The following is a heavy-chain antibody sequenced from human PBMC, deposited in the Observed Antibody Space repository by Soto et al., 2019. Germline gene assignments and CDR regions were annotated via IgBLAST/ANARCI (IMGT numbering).Heavy chain of an antibody. CDR2: ISSSSSTI. CDR3: AKVALDRNAFDI. J-gene: IGHJ3*02. Sequence: GGSLRLSCAASGFTFSSYSMNWVRQAPGKGLEWVSYISSSSSTIYYADSVKGRFTISRDNSKNTLYLQMNSLRAEDTAVYYCAKVALDRNAFDIWGQGTMVTVSS. V-gene: IGHV3-48*01. CDR1: GFTFSSYS.